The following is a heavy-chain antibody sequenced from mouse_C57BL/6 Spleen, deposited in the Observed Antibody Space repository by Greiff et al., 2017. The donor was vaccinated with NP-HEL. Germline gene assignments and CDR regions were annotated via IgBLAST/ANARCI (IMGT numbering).Heavy chain of an antibody. CDR3: TREGGGTCFDY. D-gene: IGHD3-3*01. CDR1: GYTFTDYE. V-gene: IGHV1-15*01. Sequence: QVQLQQSGAELVRPGASVTLSCKASGYTFTDYEMHWVKQTPVHGLEWIGAIDPETGGTAYNQKFKGKAILTADKSSSTAYMELRSLTSEDSAVYYCTREGGGTCFDYWGQGTTLTVSS. CDR2: IDPETGGT. J-gene: IGHJ2*01.